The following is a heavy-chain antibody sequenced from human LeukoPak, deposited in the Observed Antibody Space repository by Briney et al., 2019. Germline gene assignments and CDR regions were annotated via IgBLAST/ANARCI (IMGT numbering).Heavy chain of an antibody. CDR2: ISGSGGST. J-gene: IGHJ4*02. D-gene: IGHD3-10*01. Sequence: GGSLRLSCAASGFTFSSYAMSWVRQAPGKGLERVSAISGSGGSTYYADSVKGRFTISRDNSKNTLYLQMNSLRAEDTAVYYCANAYGSGSYYPPNFDYWGQGTLVTVSS. CDR3: ANAYGSGSYYPPNFDY. V-gene: IGHV3-23*01. CDR1: GFTFSSYA.